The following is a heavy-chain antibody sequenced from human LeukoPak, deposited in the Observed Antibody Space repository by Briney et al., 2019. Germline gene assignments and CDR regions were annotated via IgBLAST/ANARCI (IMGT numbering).Heavy chain of an antibody. V-gene: IGHV1-69*13. D-gene: IGHD5-12*01. Sequence: SVKVSCKASGYTFTGYYMHWVRQAPGQGLEWMGGIIPIFGTANYAQKFQGRVTITADESTSTAYMELSSLRSEDTAVYYCARENSGYDFWSYFDYWGQGTLVTVSS. J-gene: IGHJ4*02. CDR1: GYTFTGYY. CDR3: ARENSGYDFWSYFDY. CDR2: IIPIFGTA.